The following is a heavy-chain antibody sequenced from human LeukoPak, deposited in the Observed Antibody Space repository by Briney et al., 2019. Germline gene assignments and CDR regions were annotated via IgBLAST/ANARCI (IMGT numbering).Heavy chain of an antibody. Sequence: GGSLRLSCAASGFTFSTYSMNWVRQAPGKGLEWVSYISSRSHYIYHADSVKGRFTISRDNAKNSLYLQMNSLRAEDTAVYYCSGLYNYGMDVWGQGTTVTVSS. V-gene: IGHV3-21*01. CDR2: ISSRSHYI. J-gene: IGHJ6*02. CDR1: GFTFSTYS. CDR3: SGLYNYGMDV.